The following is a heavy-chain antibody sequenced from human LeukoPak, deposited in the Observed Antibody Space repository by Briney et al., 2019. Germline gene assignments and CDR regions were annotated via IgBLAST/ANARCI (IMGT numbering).Heavy chain of an antibody. CDR1: GGTFSSYA. Sequence: ASVKVSCKASGGTFSSYAISWVRQAPGQGLEWMGGIIPIFGTANYAQKFQGRVTITADESTSTAYMELSSLRSEDTAVYYCARDFSGYSSSWYGPVYYGMDVWGKGTTVTVSS. D-gene: IGHD6-13*01. CDR2: IIPIFGTA. J-gene: IGHJ6*04. V-gene: IGHV1-69*13. CDR3: ARDFSGYSSSWYGPVYYGMDV.